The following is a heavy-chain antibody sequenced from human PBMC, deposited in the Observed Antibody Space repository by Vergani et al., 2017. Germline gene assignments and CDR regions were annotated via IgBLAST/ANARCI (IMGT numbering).Heavy chain of an antibody. CDR1: GGSIRRSSYY. Sequence: QLQLQQSGPGLVKPSETLSLTCTVSGGSIRRSSYYWGWIRQPPGKGLEWIGSVYDTGTPYYSPSLKSRVTMSVDTSKNQFSLKLSSVTAADTAVYYCARHQNYFSGYSYGYFDYWGQGTLVTVSS. J-gene: IGHJ4*02. D-gene: IGHD5-18*01. CDR3: ARHQNYFSGYSYGYFDY. CDR2: VYDTGTP. V-gene: IGHV4-39*01.